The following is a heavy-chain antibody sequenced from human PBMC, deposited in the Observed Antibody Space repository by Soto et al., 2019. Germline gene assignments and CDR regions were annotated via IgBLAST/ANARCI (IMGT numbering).Heavy chain of an antibody. V-gene: IGHV1-46*03. CDR1: GYTFTSYY. CDR3: ASLEDYYGSGSYLGDV. CDR2: INPSGGST. J-gene: IGHJ6*02. D-gene: IGHD3-10*01. Sequence: QVQLVQSGAEVKKPGASVKVSCKASGYTFTSYYMHWVRQAPGQGLEWMGIINPSGGSTSYAQKFRGGVTMTRDTSTSTVYMELSSLRSEDTAVYYCASLEDYYGSGSYLGDVWGQGTTVTVSS.